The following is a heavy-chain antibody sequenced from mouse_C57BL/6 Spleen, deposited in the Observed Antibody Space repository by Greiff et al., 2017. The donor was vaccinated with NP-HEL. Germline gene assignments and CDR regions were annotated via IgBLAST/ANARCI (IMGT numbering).Heavy chain of an antibody. D-gene: IGHD2-1*01. CDR3: ARWASYGNYLYAMDY. CDR2: IYPGSGST. CDR1: GYTFTSYW. Sequence: VQLQQPGAELVKPGASVKMSCKASGYTFTSYWITWVKQRPGQGLEWIGDIYPGSGSTNYNEKFKSKATLTVDTSSSTAYMQLSSLTSEDSAVYYCARWASYGNYLYAMDYWGQGTSVTVSS. V-gene: IGHV1-55*01. J-gene: IGHJ4*01.